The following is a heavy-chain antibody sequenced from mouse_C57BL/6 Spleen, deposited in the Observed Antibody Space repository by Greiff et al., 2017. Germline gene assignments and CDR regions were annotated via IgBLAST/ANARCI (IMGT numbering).Heavy chain of an antibody. Sequence: VTLKESGAELVRPGASVKLSCTASGFNIKDDYMHWVKQRPEQGLEWIGWIDPENGDTEYASKFQGKATITADTSSNTAYLQLSSLTSEDTAVYFCTTYGTRFGYWGQGTLVTVSA. CDR3: TTYGTRFGY. V-gene: IGHV14-4*01. CDR2: IDPENGDT. J-gene: IGHJ3*01. CDR1: GFNIKDDY. D-gene: IGHD2-1*01.